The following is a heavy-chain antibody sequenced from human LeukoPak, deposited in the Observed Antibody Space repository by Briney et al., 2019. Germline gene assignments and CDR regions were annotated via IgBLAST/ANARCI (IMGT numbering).Heavy chain of an antibody. CDR2: IFPMVGRG. V-gene: IGHV1-69*04. Sequence: SVKVSCKASGGTFSKSAVNWLRQAPGQGLEWVGRIFPMVGRGPYAQKLQGRVKFSADNSTNTAYMELSSLRSEDTAVYYCARVSRVRYSSSWYDSPPADWGQGTLVTVSS. J-gene: IGHJ4*02. CDR3: ARVSRVRYSSSWYDSPPAD. CDR1: GGTFSKSA. D-gene: IGHD6-13*01.